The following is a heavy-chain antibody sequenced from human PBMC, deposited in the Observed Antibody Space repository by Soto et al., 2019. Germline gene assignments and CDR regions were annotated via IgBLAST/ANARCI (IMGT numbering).Heavy chain of an antibody. D-gene: IGHD5-18*01. J-gene: IGHJ6*02. CDR1: GFTFSSYS. CDR3: ARDGYSYGPPYGMDV. V-gene: IGHV3-21*01. Sequence: PGGALRLSCAASGFTFSSYSMNWVRQAPGKGLEWVSSISGSSSYIYYADSVKGRFTISRDNAKNSLYLQMNSLRDEDTAVYYCARDGYSYGPPYGMDVWGQGTTVTVSS. CDR2: ISGSSSYI.